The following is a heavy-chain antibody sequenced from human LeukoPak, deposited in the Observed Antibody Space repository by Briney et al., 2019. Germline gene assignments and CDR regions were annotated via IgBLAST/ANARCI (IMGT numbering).Heavy chain of an antibody. CDR1: GFTFSNYW. V-gene: IGHV3-7*05. J-gene: IGHJ4*02. D-gene: IGHD3-22*01. CDR2: IKEDGSEK. CDR3: ARYGYYDTSGYKAFDY. Sequence: GGSLRLSCAASGFTFSNYWMNWVRQAPGKGLEWVASIKEDGSEKYYVDSVKGRFTISRDNAKNSLYLQMNSLRAEDMAVYYCARYGYYDTSGYKAFDYWGQGTLVTVSS.